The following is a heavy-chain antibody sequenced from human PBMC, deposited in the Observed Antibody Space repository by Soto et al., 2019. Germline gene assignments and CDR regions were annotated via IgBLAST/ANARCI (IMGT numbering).Heavy chain of an antibody. CDR2: IYPGDSDT. Sequence: PGESLKISCKGSGYSFTSYWIGWVRQMPGKCLEWMGIIYPGDSDTXXSPSFQGXXTISADKSISTXYLQWXSLKASGTAMYYCARRGSSSGFDPWRQGTLVTXSS. CDR1: GYSFTSYW. J-gene: IGHJ5*02. D-gene: IGHD6-6*01. CDR3: ARRGSSSGFDP. V-gene: IGHV5-51*01.